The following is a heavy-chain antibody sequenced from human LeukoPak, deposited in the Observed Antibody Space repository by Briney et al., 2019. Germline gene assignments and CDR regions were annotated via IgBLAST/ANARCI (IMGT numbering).Heavy chain of an antibody. CDR3: ARLRYDSSGYHYFDY. J-gene: IGHJ4*02. D-gene: IGHD3-22*01. V-gene: IGHV4-31*03. Sequence: SETLSLTCTVSGGSISSGGYYWSWIRQHPGKGLEWFGYIYYSGSTYYNPSLKSRVTISVDTSKNQFSLKLSSVTAADTAVYYCARLRYDSSGYHYFDYWGQGALVTVSS. CDR1: GGSISSGGYY. CDR2: IYYSGST.